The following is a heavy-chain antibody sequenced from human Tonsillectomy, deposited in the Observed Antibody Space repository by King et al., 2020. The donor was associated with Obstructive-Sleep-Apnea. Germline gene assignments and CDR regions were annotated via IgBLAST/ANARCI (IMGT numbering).Heavy chain of an antibody. V-gene: IGHV3-64D*06. D-gene: IGHD3-10*01. CDR1: GFTFSSYA. CDR3: VKDPWFGEFPRTRHFDY. J-gene: IGHJ4*02. CDR2: ISSNGGST. Sequence: VQLVESGGGLVQPGGSLRLSCSASGFTFSSYAMHWVRQAPGKGLEYVSAISSNGGSTYYADSVKGRFTISRDNSKNTLYLQMSSLRAEDTAVYYCVKDPWFGEFPRTRHFDYWGQGTLVTVSS.